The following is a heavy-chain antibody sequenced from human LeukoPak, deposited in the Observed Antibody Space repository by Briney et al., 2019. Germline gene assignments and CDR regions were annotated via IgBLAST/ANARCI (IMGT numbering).Heavy chain of an antibody. CDR2: MNPNSGNT. CDR3: ARGQDCSSTSCYGGERNYYYYGMDV. V-gene: IGHV1-8*02. CDR1: GGTFSSYA. J-gene: IGHJ6*02. Sequence: ASVKVSCKASGGTFSSYAISWVRQATGQGLEWMGWMNPNSGNTGYAQKFQGRVTMTRNTSISTAYMELSSLRSEDTAVYYCARGQDCSSTSCYGGERNYYYYGMDVWGQGTTVTVSS. D-gene: IGHD2-2*01.